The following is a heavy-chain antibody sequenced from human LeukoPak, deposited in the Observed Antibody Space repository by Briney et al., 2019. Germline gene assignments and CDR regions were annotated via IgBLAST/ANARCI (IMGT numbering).Heavy chain of an antibody. Sequence: PSETLSLTCTVSGGSISSYYWSWIRQPPGKGLEWIGYIYYSGSTNYNPSLKSRVTISVDTSKNQFSLKLSSVTAADTAVYYCARSGRLRYFDLWGRGTLVTVSS. CDR1: GGSISSYY. J-gene: IGHJ2*01. V-gene: IGHV4-59*08. D-gene: IGHD3-16*01. CDR2: IYYSGST. CDR3: ARSGRLRYFDL.